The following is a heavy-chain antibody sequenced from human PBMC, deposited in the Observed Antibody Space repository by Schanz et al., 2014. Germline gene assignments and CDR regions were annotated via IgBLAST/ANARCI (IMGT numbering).Heavy chain of an antibody. CDR2: MSYDGSNK. V-gene: IGHV3-30-3*01. Sequence: QGQLVESGGGVVQPGRSLRLSCAASGFTFSSYAMHWVRQAPGKGLEWVAVMSYDGSNKYYADSVKGRFTISRDNAKNSLYLQMNSLRAEDTAVYYCAGAVATIRADSFDIWGQGTMVAVSS. J-gene: IGHJ3*02. CDR3: AGAVATIRADSFDI. D-gene: IGHD5-12*01. CDR1: GFTFSSYA.